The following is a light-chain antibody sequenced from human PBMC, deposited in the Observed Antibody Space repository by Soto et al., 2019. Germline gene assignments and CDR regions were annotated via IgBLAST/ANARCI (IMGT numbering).Light chain of an antibody. CDR1: EGISPY. J-gene: IGKJ4*01. Sequence: IQLTQSPSSLSASVGDRVAITCRASEGISPYLAWYQEKPGKVPKILIDTASTLQNGVPPRFSGSGSGTDFTLTISSLQPEDFATYYCLQLKRYPLTFGGGTRVEIK. V-gene: IGKV1-9*01. CDR2: TAS. CDR3: LQLKRYPLT.